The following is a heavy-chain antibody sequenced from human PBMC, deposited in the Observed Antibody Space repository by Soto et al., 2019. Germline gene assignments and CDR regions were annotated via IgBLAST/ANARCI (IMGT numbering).Heavy chain of an antibody. CDR2: ISGSGGST. D-gene: IGHD2-8*01. J-gene: IGHJ6*03. CDR1: GFTFSSYA. V-gene: IGHV3-23*01. Sequence: GGSLRLSCAASGFTFSSYAMSWVRQAPGKGLEWVSAISGSGGSTYYADSVKGRFTISRDNSKNTLYLQMNSLRAEDTAVYYCAKEGDCTNGLCWWFFTPGPGYYYMDVWGKGTTVTVSS. CDR3: AKEGDCTNGLCWWFFTPGPGYYYMDV.